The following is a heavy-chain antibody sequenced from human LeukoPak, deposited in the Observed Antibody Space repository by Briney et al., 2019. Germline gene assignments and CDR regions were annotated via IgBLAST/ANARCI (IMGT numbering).Heavy chain of an antibody. CDR2: IYTSGST. D-gene: IGHD3-22*01. CDR1: GGSISSCY. CDR3: ARAPYYYDSSGYPDLYYFDY. V-gene: IGHV4-4*07. Sequence: SETLSLTCTVSGGSISSCYWSWIRQPAGKGLEWIGRIYTSGSTNYNPSLKSRVTMSVDTSKNQFSLKLSSVTAADTAVYYCARAPYYYDSSGYPDLYYFDYWGQGTLVTVSS. J-gene: IGHJ4*02.